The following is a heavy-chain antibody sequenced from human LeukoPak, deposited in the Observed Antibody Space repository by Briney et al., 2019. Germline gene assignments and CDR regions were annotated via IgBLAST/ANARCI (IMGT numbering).Heavy chain of an antibody. CDR1: GFTVSNNY. CDR2: IYSGGTT. Sequence: GGSLRLSCAVSGFTVSNNYMSWVRQAPGRGLEWVSIIYSGGTTYYADSVKGRFTISRDNSKNTLYLQMNSLRAEDTAVYYCARVTGPTSTVVRGVIIPAFDYWGQGTLVTVSS. D-gene: IGHD3-10*01. V-gene: IGHV3-53*01. J-gene: IGHJ4*02. CDR3: ARVTGPTSTVVRGVIIPAFDY.